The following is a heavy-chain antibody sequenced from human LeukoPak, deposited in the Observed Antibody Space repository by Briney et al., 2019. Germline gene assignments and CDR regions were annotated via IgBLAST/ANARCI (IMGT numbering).Heavy chain of an antibody. CDR1: GGSISYY. J-gene: IGHJ4*02. CDR3: ARGSYYYYYESSGYEGTGFDY. V-gene: IGHV4-4*07. D-gene: IGHD3-22*01. CDR2: IYTSGST. Sequence: SETLSLTCTVSGGSISYYWSWIRQPAGKGLEWIGRIYTSGSTNYNPSLKSRVTMSVDTSKNQFSLKLSSVTAADTAVYYCARGSYYYYYESSGYEGTGFDYWGQGTLVTVSS.